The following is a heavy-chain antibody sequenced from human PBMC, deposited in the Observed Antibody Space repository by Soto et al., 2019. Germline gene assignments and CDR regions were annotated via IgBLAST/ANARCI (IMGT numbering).Heavy chain of an antibody. CDR1: GDSITSGVHY. Sequence: SETLSLTCTVSGDSITSGVHYWSWIRQLPGKGLEWIGYIFYSGPTYYNPSLKSRVTISVDTSKNQFSLKLSSLTAADTAVYYCARDRRNATSQSRDFDYWGQGTLVTVSS. J-gene: IGHJ4*02. CDR3: ARDRRNATSQSRDFDY. D-gene: IGHD2-2*01. CDR2: IFYSGPT. V-gene: IGHV4-30-4*08.